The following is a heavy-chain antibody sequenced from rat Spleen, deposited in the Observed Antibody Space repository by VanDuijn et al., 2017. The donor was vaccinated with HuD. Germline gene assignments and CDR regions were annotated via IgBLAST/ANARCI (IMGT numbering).Heavy chain of an antibody. CDR2: ISHDGSST. CDR3: ARHDRYTTDYYNVGVMDA. Sequence: EVQLVESGGGLVQPGRSLKLSCAVSGFTFSNYGLHWIRQAPTKGLEWVATISHDGSSTYYRDSVKGRFTISRDNAKNTQYLQMDSLRSEDTATYYCARHDRYTTDYYNVGVMDAWGQGASVTVSS. V-gene: IGHV5-29*01. CDR1: GFTFSNYG. D-gene: IGHD1-6*01. J-gene: IGHJ4*01.